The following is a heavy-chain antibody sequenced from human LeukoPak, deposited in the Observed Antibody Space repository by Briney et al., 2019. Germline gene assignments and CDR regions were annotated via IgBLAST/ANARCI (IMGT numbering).Heavy chain of an antibody. CDR2: INSDGTTT. CDR1: GFTFSSYW. V-gene: IGHV3-74*01. CDR3: AKGGTGWYGNWFDP. J-gene: IGHJ5*02. Sequence: GGSLRLSCAASGFTFSSYWMHWVRQAPGKGLVWVSRINSDGTTTYYADSVKGRFTISRDNSKNTLYLQLNSLRAEDTAVYYCAKGGTGWYGNWFDPWGQGTLVTVSS. D-gene: IGHD6-19*01.